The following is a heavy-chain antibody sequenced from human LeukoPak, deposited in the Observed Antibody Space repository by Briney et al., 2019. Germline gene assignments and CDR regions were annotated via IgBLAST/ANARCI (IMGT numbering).Heavy chain of an antibody. CDR3: ARHGYSSGSLAWFDP. CDR2: IYSSGST. V-gene: IGHV4-59*01. CDR1: GGSISSYY. D-gene: IGHD6-19*01. J-gene: IGHJ5*02. Sequence: SETLSLTCTVAGGSISSYYWSWIRQPPGKGLEWIGYIYSSGSTNYNPSLKSRVTISVDTSKNQFSLKLSSVTAADTAVYYCARHGYSSGSLAWFDPWGQGTQVTVSS.